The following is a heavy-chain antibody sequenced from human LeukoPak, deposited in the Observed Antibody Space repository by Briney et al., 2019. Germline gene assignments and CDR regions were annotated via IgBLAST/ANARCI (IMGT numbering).Heavy chain of an antibody. J-gene: IGHJ6*02. CDR1: GFTFSSYS. CDR2: ISSTSAYI. V-gene: IGHV3-21*01. D-gene: IGHD6-13*01. CDR3: ARDLEYSSSWYYYYYYGMDV. Sequence: GGSLRLSCAASGFTFSSYSMNWVRQAPGKGLEWVSSISSTSAYIYYADSVKGRFAITRDNAKNSLYLQMNSLRDEDTAVYYCARDLEYSSSWYYYYYYGMDVWGQGTTVTVSS.